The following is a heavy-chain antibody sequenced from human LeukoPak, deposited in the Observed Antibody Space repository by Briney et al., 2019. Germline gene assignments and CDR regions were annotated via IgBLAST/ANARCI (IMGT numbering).Heavy chain of an antibody. CDR2: IKQDGSEK. V-gene: IGHV3-7*01. CDR1: GFTFRTYA. J-gene: IGHJ4*01. CDR3: AREGFYFFDF. Sequence: GGSLRLSCVASGFTFRTYAMSWVRQVPGKGLEWVANIKQDGSEKTYADSVRGRFTIFRDNAKDSVYLQMNSLRAEDSAIYYCAREGFYFFDFWGQGTLVTVSS.